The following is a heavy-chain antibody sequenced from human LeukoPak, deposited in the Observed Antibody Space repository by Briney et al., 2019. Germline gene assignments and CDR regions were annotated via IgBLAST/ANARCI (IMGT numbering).Heavy chain of an antibody. CDR1: GFTFSNYW. CDR2: IKTDGSEK. V-gene: IGHV3-7*01. D-gene: IGHD3-10*01. CDR3: ARLVRASGDAFDI. J-gene: IGHJ3*02. Sequence: PGGSLRLSCEGSGFTFSNYWMGWVRQAPGKGLQWVANIKTDGSEKYYVDSVKGRFTISRDNAKNSLYLQMNSLRAEDTAVYYCARLVRASGDAFDIWGQGTMVTVSS.